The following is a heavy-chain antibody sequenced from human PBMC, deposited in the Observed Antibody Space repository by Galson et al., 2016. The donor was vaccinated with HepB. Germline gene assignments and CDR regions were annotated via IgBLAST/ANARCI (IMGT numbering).Heavy chain of an antibody. CDR1: GGTFNRYA. CDR2: IIPIFGTP. CDR3: ARDRLLWFGELLYYYHGMDV. V-gene: IGHV1-69*13. Sequence: SVKVSCKASGGTFNRYAISWVRQAPGQGLEWMGGIIPIFGTPNYAQKFQGRDTITADESTSTAYMELSSLRSEDTAVYYFARDRLLWFGELLYYYHGMDVGGYGPTFAVSS. J-gene: IGHJ6*02. D-gene: IGHD3-10*01.